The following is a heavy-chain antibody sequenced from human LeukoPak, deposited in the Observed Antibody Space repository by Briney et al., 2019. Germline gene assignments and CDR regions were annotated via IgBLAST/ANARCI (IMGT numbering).Heavy chain of an antibody. V-gene: IGHV3-30*02. J-gene: IGHJ4*02. CDR1: GFTFSSYG. D-gene: IGHD2-15*01. Sequence: GGSLRLSCAVSGFTFSSYGMHWVRQAPGKGLEWVAFIRYDGSNKYYADSVKGRFTISRDNSKNTLYLQMNSLRAEDTAVYYCANIVVVVAATGYWGQGTLVTVSS. CDR2: IRYDGSNK. CDR3: ANIVVVVAATGY.